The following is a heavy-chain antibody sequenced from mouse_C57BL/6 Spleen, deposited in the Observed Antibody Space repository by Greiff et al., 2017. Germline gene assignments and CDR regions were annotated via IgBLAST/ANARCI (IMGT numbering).Heavy chain of an antibody. CDR3: ARGGNQFAY. CDR2: ISSGSSTI. D-gene: IGHD2-1*01. J-gene: IGHJ3*01. Sequence: DVHLVESGGGLVKPGGSLKLSCAASGFTFSDYGMHWVRQAPEKGLEWVAYISSGSSTIYYADTVKGRFTISRDNAKNTLFLQMTSLRSEDTAMYYCARGGNQFAYWGQGTLVTVSA. CDR1: GFTFSDYG. V-gene: IGHV5-17*01.